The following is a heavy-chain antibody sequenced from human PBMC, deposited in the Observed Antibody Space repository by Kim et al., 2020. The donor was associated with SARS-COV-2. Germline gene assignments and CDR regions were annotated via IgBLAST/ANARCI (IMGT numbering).Heavy chain of an antibody. CDR3: ASPSLAAAGTTPNP. D-gene: IGHD6-13*01. V-gene: IGHV3-33*05. CDR1: GFTFSSYG. CDR2: ISYDGSNK. J-gene: IGHJ5*02. Sequence: GGSLRLSCAASGFTFSSYGMHWVRQAPGKGLEWVAVISYDGSNKYYADSVKGRFTISRDNSKNTLYLQMNSLRAEDTAVYYCASPSLAAAGTTPNPWGQGTLVTVSS.